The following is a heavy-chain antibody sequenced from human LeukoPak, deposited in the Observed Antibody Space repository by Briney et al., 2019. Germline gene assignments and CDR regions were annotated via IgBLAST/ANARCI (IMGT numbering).Heavy chain of an antibody. D-gene: IGHD3-3*01. CDR1: GYTFTSYA. V-gene: IGHV1-3*01. CDR2: INAGNGNT. CDR3: ARGGMSGHHPVDY. Sequence: ASVKVSCKASGYTFTSYAMHWVRQAPGQRLEWMGWINAGNGNTKYSQKFQGRVTITRDTSASTAYMELSSLRSEDTAVYYCARGGMSGHHPVDYWGQGTLVTVSS. J-gene: IGHJ4*02.